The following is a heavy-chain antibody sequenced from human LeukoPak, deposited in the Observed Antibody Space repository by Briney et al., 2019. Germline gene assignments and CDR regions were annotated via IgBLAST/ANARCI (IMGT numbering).Heavy chain of an antibody. CDR3: ARDLKYGSAPDVDKTFDP. CDR2: IIPIFDAT. CDR1: GGTFSSYA. D-gene: IGHD6-25*01. V-gene: IGHV1-69*05. Sequence: GSSVKVSCRASGGTFSSYAFSWVRQAPGQGLEWMGGIIPIFDATNYAQKFQGRVTITTDESTSTAYMELSSLRSEDTAVYYCARDLKYGSAPDVDKTFDPWGQGTLVTVSS. J-gene: IGHJ5*02.